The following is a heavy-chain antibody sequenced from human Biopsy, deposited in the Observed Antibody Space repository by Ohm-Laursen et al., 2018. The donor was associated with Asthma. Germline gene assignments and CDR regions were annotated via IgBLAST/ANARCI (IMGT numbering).Heavy chain of an antibody. J-gene: IGHJ4*02. CDR3: AKEGVAGTHIED. CDR2: ISYDGSTK. D-gene: IGHD6-19*01. CDR1: GFSFSEFV. Sequence: SLRPSCTASGFSFSEFVMHWVRQAPGKGLEWVAVISYDGSTKYYADSVKGRFTISRDNSKNTLSLQMNSLTAEDTAVYYCAKEGVAGTHIEDWGQGTLVTVSS. V-gene: IGHV3-30*18.